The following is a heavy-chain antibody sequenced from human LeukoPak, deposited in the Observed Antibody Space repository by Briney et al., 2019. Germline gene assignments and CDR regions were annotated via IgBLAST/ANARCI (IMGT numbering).Heavy chain of an antibody. J-gene: IGHJ4*01. D-gene: IGHD3-10*01. CDR1: GFTVSRNY. V-gene: IGHV4-39*01. Sequence: GSLRLSCAASGFTVSRNYMSWVRQPPGKGLEWIGSIYSSGSTYYNPSLKSRVTISVDTSKNQFSLKLSSVKAADTAVFYCARHPAYGPFDYWGHGTLVTVSS. CDR2: IYSSGST. CDR3: ARHPAYGPFDY.